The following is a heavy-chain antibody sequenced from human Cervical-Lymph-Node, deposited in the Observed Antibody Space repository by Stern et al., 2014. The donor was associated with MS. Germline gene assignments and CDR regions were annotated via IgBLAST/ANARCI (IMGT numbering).Heavy chain of an antibody. CDR2: ISYSGTT. D-gene: IGHD2-8*01. CDR1: ADSIDSGGYH. J-gene: IGHJ4*02. V-gene: IGHV4-31*03. Sequence: QVQLQESGPGLVKPSQTLSLTCTVSADSIDSGGYHWTWIRQHPGKGLEWIGYISYSGTTSYNPSLKSRISISLDTPKNQFSLKLTSVTAADTAMYYCARDSPYGVRGAYWGQGTLVTVSS. CDR3: ARDSPYGVRGAY.